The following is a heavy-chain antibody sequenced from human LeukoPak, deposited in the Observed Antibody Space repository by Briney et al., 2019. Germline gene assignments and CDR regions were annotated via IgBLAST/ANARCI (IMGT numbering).Heavy chain of an antibody. CDR3: ASHEEALYYYYGMDV. V-gene: IGHV3-53*01. CDR2: IYSGGST. J-gene: IGHJ6*02. CDR1: GFTVSSNY. Sequence: GGSLRLSCAASGFTVSSNYMSWVSQAPGKGLERVSVIYSGGSTYYADSVKGRFTISRDNSKNTLYLQMNSLRAEDTAVYYCASHEEALYYYYGMDVWGQGTTVTVTS.